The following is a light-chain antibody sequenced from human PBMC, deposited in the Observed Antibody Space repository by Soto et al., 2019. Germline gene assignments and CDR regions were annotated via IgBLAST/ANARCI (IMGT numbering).Light chain of an antibody. CDR1: SSDVGRYNF. Sequence: QSALTQPASVSGSPGQSISISCTGTSSDVGRYNFVSWYQQRPGKAPKLIIYDVANRPSGISNRFSGSKSGNTASLTISGLQAEDEADYYCSSYTGSTSLVYVFGTGTKLTDL. J-gene: IGLJ1*01. CDR2: DVA. CDR3: SSYTGSTSLVYV. V-gene: IGLV2-14*03.